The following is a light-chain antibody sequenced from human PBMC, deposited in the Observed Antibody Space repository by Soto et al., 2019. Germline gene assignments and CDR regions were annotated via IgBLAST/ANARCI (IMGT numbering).Light chain of an antibody. Sequence: QSALTQPASVSGSPGQSITISXXXXXXXVGTYNYGSWYQQHPGKAPKLMIYEVSNRPSGVSNRFSGSKFGNTASLTISGLQAEDEADYYCSSYTSSSTVVFGGGTKLTVL. V-gene: IGLV2-14*01. J-gene: IGLJ2*01. CDR3: SSYTSSSTVV. CDR1: XXXVGTYNY. CDR2: EVS.